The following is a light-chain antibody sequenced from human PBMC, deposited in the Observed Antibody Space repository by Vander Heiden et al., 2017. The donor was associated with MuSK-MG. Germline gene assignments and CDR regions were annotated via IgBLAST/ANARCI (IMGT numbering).Light chain of an antibody. CDR3: SSYGRSMAWV. V-gene: IGLV2-14*03. Sequence: SALTQPASVSGSPGQSITISCTGTHNDVGAYDLVSWYQQYQGKAPKVMIYDVSERPSGVSDRFSGSKSGNTASLTISGLRAEDEADYYCSSYGRSMAWVFGGGTKVTV. J-gene: IGLJ3*02. CDR2: DVS. CDR1: HNDVGAYDL.